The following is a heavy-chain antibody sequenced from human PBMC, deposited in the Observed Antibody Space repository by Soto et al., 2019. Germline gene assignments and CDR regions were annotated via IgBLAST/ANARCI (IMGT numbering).Heavy chain of an antibody. J-gene: IGHJ4*02. Sequence: SETLSLTCTLSGDSITTGGYSWGWIRQPPGKGLEWIGFIYHSGSTYYNPSLRSRVTVSADRSKNQFSLRLTSVTAADTAMYYCARVVSNLLKYFDSWGQGILVT. V-gene: IGHV4-30-2*01. D-gene: IGHD3-16*01. CDR3: ARVVSNLLKYFDS. CDR2: IYHSGST. CDR1: GDSITTGGYS.